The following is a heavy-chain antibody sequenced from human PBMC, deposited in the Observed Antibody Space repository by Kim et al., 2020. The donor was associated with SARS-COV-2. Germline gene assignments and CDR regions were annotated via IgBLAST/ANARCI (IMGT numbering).Heavy chain of an antibody. V-gene: IGHV3-33*05. CDR2: ISYDGSNK. CDR1: GFTFSSYG. CDR3: ARDRVSSGWYSFGYWFDP. D-gene: IGHD6-19*01. Sequence: GGSLRLSCAASGFTFSSYGMHWVRQAPGKGLEWVAVISYDGSNKYYAESVKGRFTISRDNSKNTLYLHMNSLRVEDTAVYYCARDRVSSGWYSFGYWFDPWGQGTLVTVS. J-gene: IGHJ5*02.